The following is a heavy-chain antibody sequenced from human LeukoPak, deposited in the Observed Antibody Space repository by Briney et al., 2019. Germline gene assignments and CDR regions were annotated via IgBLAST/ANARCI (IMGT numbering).Heavy chain of an antibody. CDR2: ISAYNGNT. J-gene: IGHJ3*02. CDR3: ARDEGTYSIDI. CDR1: GYTFTGYY. V-gene: IGHV1-18*04. Sequence: ASVKVSCKASGYTFTGYYMHWVRQAPGQGLEWMGWISAYNGNTNYAQKLQGRVTMTTDTSTSTAYMELRSLRSDDTAVYYCARDEGTYSIDIWGQGTMVTVSS. D-gene: IGHD1-7*01.